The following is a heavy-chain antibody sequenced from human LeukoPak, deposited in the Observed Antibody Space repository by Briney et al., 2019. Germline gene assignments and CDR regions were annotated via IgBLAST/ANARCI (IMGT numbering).Heavy chain of an antibody. Sequence: SVKVSCKASGGTFSSYAISWVRQAPGQGLEWMGGIIPIFGTANYAQKFQGRVTITADESTSTAYMELSSLRSEDTAVYYCARSPRLVDNWFDPWGQGTLVTVSS. J-gene: IGHJ5*02. CDR2: IIPIFGTA. CDR1: GGTFSSYA. CDR3: ARSPRLVDNWFDP. V-gene: IGHV1-69*01. D-gene: IGHD6-19*01.